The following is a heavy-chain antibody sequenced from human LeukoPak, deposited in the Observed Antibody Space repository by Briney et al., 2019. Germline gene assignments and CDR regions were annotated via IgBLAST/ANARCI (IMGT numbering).Heavy chain of an antibody. D-gene: IGHD1-1*01. CDR1: GFTFSGYS. Sequence: GGSLRLSCAVSGFTFSGYSMTWVRQAPGKGLEWVSFISGSGSAKYYADSVKGRFTISRDNSKNTLYLQMNSLRAEDTAVYYCAKHGMTPLDYWGQGTLVTVSS. CDR3: AKHGMTPLDY. J-gene: IGHJ4*02. CDR2: ISGSGSAK. V-gene: IGHV3-48*01.